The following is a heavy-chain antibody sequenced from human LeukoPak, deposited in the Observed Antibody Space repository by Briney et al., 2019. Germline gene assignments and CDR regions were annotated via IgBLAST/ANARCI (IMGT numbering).Heavy chain of an antibody. CDR3: ARGDYETHGYQTR. J-gene: IGHJ4*02. CDR2: INTNTGNP. CDR1: GYIFTSYV. V-gene: IGHV7-4-1*02. D-gene: IGHD3-22*01. Sequence: ASVKVSCKASGYIFTSYVLHWVRQAPGQGLEWMGWINTNTGNPTYAQGFTGRFVFSLDTSVSTAYLQISSLKADDTAMYYCARGDYETHGYQTRWGQGTLVTVSS.